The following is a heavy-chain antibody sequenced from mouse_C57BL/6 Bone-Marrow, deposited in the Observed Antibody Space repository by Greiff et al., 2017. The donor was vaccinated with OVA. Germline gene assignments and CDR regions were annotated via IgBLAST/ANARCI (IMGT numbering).Heavy chain of an antibody. V-gene: IGHV14-4*01. CDR1: GSNFNDYY. Sequence: VQLQQSGAELVRPGASVKLSCTASGSNFNDYYMHWVKQRPEQGLEWIGWTDPENGGTESDSKFQGKATITADTSSNTAYLQLRSLTSEDTAVYNSTATDYAMDYWGQGTTVTVSS. D-gene: IGHD1-1*01. CDR2: TDPENGGT. J-gene: IGHJ4*01. CDR3: TATDYAMDY.